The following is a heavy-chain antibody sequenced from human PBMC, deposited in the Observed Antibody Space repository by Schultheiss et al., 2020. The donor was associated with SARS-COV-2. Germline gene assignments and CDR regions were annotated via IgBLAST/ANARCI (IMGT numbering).Heavy chain of an antibody. Sequence: GGSLRLSCAASGFTFSSYGMHWVRQAPGKGLEWVAVIPYDSSNTYYADSVKGRFTISRDNSKNTLYLQMNSLRAEDTAVYYCANGGDTSHRYYYYGMDVWGQGTTVTVSS. J-gene: IGHJ6*02. V-gene: IGHV3-30*18. CDR2: IPYDSSNT. D-gene: IGHD3-16*01. CDR3: ANGGDTSHRYYYYGMDV. CDR1: GFTFSSYG.